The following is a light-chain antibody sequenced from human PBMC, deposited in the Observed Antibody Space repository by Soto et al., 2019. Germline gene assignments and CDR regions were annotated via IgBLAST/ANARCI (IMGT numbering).Light chain of an antibody. CDR2: AAS. CDR1: QNIRNY. CDR3: QQNYLNPWT. V-gene: IGKV1-39*01. Sequence: DMQMTQSPSFLSASVGDRVTITCRTSQNIRNYLNWYQQKPGTVPKLLISAASTLQSGVPSRFSGSGSGTDFTLAIRSREPEEVATYYCQQNYLNPWTFGQGTKVEI. J-gene: IGKJ1*01.